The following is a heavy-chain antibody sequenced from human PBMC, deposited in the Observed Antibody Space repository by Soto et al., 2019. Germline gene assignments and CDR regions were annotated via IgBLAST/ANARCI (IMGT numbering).Heavy chain of an antibody. D-gene: IGHD3-3*01. Sequence: ASVKVSCKASGYTFTSHDINWVRQATGQGLEWMGWMNPNSGNTGYAQKFQGRVTMTRNTSISTAYMELSSLRSEDTAVYYCARRELTYYDFWSGYYPYYYYGMDVWGQGTTVTVSS. J-gene: IGHJ6*02. V-gene: IGHV1-8*01. CDR2: MNPNSGNT. CDR3: ARRELTYYDFWSGYYPYYYYGMDV. CDR1: GYTFTSHD.